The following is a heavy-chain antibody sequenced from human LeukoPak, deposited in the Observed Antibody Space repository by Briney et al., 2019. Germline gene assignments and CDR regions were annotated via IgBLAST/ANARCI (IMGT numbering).Heavy chain of an antibody. V-gene: IGHV3-23*01. D-gene: IGHD2-21*01. CDR1: GFTFSSYA. Sequence: GGSLRLSCAASGFTFSSYAMTWVRQAPGKGLECVSGISGRGSSTSYADSVKGRFTISRDNSKNTLYLQMNSLRAEDTAVYYCAKSLCGGMDVWGRGTTVTVSS. CDR2: ISGRGSST. CDR3: AKSLCGGMDV. J-gene: IGHJ6*04.